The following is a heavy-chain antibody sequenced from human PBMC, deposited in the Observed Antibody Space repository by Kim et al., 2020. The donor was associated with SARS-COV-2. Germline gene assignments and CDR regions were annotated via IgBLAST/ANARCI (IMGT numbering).Heavy chain of an antibody. J-gene: IGHJ4*02. CDR1: GFIFSSYT. V-gene: IGHV3-21*01. CDR2: ISSSSGCT. Sequence: GGSLRLSCAASGFIFSSYTMNWVRQAPGKGLEWVSSISSSSGCTYYADSVKGRFTISRDNSKNSLYLQMNSLRAEDTAVYYCAKEGDICAGNGFYNWGQGTLVTVSS. D-gene: IGHD2-15*01. CDR3: AKEGDICAGNGFYN.